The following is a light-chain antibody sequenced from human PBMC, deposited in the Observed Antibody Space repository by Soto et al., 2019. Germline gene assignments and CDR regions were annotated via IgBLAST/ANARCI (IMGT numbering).Light chain of an antibody. V-gene: IGLV2-14*01. CDR3: SSYTSSSVV. J-gene: IGLJ2*01. CDR2: EVS. Sequence: QSALTQPASVSGSPGQSITISCTGTSSDVGGYNYVSWYQQHPGKAPKLMIYEVSNRPSGVSNRFSGSKSGNTASLTISGLQAEDEADYYCSSYTSSSVVFGGGTQRPS. CDR1: SSDVGGYNY.